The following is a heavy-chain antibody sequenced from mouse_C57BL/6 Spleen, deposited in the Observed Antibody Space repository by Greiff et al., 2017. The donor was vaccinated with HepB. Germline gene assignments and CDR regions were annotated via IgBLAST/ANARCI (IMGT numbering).Heavy chain of an antibody. CDR2: IDPVTGGT. J-gene: IGHJ2*01. CDR1: GYTFTDYE. V-gene: IGHV1-15*01. D-gene: IGHD1-1*01. CDR3: TRNTTVSLDY. Sequence: VQLQQSGAELVRPGASVTLSCKASGYTFTDYEMHWVKQTPVHGLEWIGAIDPVTGGTAYNQKFKGKAILTADKSSSTAYMELRSLTSEDSAVYYCTRNTTVSLDYWGQGTTLTVSS.